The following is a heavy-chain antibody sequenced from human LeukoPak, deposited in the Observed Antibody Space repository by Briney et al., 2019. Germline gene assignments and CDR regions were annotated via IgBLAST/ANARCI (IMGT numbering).Heavy chain of an antibody. V-gene: IGHV4-39*01. CDR2: FHFSGST. Sequence: SETLSLTCTVSGGSISSNNYYWGWIRQPPGKGLEWIGSFHFSGSTYYNPSLKSRVTKSVDTSKNQFSLKLSSVTAADTAVYYCARVLDYYVSGTYGFDYWSQGTLVTVSS. CDR3: ARVLDYYVSGTYGFDY. J-gene: IGHJ4*02. D-gene: IGHD3-10*01. CDR1: GGSISSNNYY.